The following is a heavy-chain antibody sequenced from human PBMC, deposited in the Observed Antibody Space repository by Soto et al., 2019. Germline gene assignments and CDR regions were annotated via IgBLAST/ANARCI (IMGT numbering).Heavy chain of an antibody. CDR1: GFTLSSYW. Sequence: EVQLVESGGGLVQPGGSLRLSCAASGFTLSSYWMSWVRQAPGKGLEWVANIKEDGSEKYYVDSVKGRFVISRDNGKNSLYLRMTSLRVEDTAVYFCARGGPWIIDYWGQGSLVTVSS. D-gene: IGHD5-12*01. J-gene: IGHJ4*02. CDR2: IKEDGSEK. V-gene: IGHV3-7*01. CDR3: ARGGPWIIDY.